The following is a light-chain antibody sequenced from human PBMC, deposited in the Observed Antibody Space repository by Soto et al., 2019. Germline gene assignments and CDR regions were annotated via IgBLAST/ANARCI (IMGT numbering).Light chain of an antibody. CDR1: QGISSY. CDR2: AAS. V-gene: IGKV1-8*01. Sequence: ALRMPPSPSSFSASTGYIVTITGLASQGISSYLAWYQQKPGKAPKLLIYAASTLQSGVPSRFSGSGSGKDFTITISCLQYEDFENYYCQQYYSYPWTGGQGTKGDIK. CDR3: QQYYSYPWT. J-gene: IGKJ1*01.